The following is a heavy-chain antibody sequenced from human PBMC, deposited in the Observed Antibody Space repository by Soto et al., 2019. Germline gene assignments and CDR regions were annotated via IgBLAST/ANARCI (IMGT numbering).Heavy chain of an antibody. J-gene: IGHJ3*02. V-gene: IGHV3-64*02. CDR2: ISTSGDET. D-gene: IGHD1-26*01. CDR1: GFSFSRHS. Sequence: PGGSLILSWAATGFSFSRHSMHWVRQAPGKGLEYVSAISTSGDETYYVDSVKGRFIISRDTSKNTLYLQMGSLRVEDMAVYYCARSLGGPGNHAFDIWGQGTMVTVSS. CDR3: ARSLGGPGNHAFDI.